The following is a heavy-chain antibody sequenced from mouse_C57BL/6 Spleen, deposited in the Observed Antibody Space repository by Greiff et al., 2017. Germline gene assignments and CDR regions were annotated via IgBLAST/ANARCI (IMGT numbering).Heavy chain of an antibody. CDR2: INYDGSST. D-gene: IGHD1-1*01. CDR3: ARGGGSSYPSWYVDV. V-gene: IGHV5-16*01. CDR1: GFTFSDYY. J-gene: IGHJ1*03. Sequence: EVKLMESEGGLVQPGSSMKLSCTASGFTFSDYYMAWVRQVPEKGLEWVANINYDGSSTYYLDSLKSRFIISRDNAKNILYLQMSSLKSEDTATYYCARGGGSSYPSWYVDVWGTGTTVTVSS.